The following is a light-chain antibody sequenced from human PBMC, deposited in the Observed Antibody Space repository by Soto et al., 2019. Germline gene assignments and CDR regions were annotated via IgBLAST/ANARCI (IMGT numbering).Light chain of an antibody. V-gene: IGLV1-40*01. J-gene: IGLJ2*01. CDR2: ENN. CDR1: SSNIGAGYE. CDR3: QSYDSSLSGSV. Sequence: QSVLTQPPSVSGAPGQRVTISCTGSSSNIGAGYEVHWYQQLPGTVPKLLIYENNNRPSGVPDRFSGSKSGTSASLAITGLQAEDEADYYCQSYDSSLSGSVFGGGTKVTVL.